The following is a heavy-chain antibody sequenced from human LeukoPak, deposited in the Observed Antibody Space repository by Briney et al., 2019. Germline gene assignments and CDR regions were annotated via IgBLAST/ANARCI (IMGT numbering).Heavy chain of an antibody. CDR2: ISAYNGNT. Sequence: ASVKVSCKASAYTFTSYGITWLRQAPGQGLEWMGWISAYNGNTNYAQKPQGRVTMTTDTSTSTAYMELRSLRSDDTAVYYCARGVSNYLGTSGYSDYWGQGTLVTVSS. CDR3: ARGVSNYLGTSGYSDY. D-gene: IGHD3-22*01. CDR1: AYTFTSYG. V-gene: IGHV1-18*01. J-gene: IGHJ4*02.